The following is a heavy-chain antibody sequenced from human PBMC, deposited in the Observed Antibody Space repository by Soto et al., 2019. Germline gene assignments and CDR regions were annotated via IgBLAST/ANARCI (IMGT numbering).Heavy chain of an antibody. V-gene: IGHV3-23*01. CDR2: ISGSDGKT. J-gene: IGHJ4*02. CDR1: GFSFASFA. D-gene: IGHD3-3*01. Sequence: GGSLSLSCTTSGFSFASFAMTWVRQAPGKGLEWVATISGSDGKTYYADSVKGRFSISRDTSRNTLYLQMNSLRADDTAIYYCAKWSYLDYWGQGTRVVFSS. CDR3: AKWSYLDY.